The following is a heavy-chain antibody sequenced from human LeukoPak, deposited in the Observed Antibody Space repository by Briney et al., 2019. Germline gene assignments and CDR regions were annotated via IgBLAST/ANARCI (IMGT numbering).Heavy chain of an antibody. V-gene: IGHV3-30*18. CDR1: GFTFSSYG. D-gene: IGHD3-10*01. Sequence: GGSLRLSCAASGFTFSSYGMHWVRQAPGKGLEWVSVISYEGRNKYYSDSVKGRFTISRDNSKNTVHLQMNSLRVEDTAVYYCAKTYYYGSGTLPGAFDIWGQGTRVTVSS. CDR2: ISYEGRNK. J-gene: IGHJ3*02. CDR3: AKTYYYGSGTLPGAFDI.